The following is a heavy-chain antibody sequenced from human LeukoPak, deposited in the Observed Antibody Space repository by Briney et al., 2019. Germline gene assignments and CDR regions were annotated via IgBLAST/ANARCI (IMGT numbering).Heavy chain of an antibody. CDR1: GFTFSSYA. Sequence: GGSLRLSCAASGFTFSSYAMSWVRQAPGKGLEWVSAISGSGGSTYYADSVKGRFTTSRDNSKNTLYLQMNSLRAEDTAVYYCAKDGIWSGYNYFDYWGQGTLVTVSP. CDR2: ISGSGGST. D-gene: IGHD3-3*01. CDR3: AKDGIWSGYNYFDY. J-gene: IGHJ4*02. V-gene: IGHV3-23*01.